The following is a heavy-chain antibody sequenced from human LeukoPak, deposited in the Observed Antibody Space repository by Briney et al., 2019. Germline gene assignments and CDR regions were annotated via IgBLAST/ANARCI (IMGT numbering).Heavy chain of an antibody. D-gene: IGHD2-15*01. CDR1: GYTFTGYY. CDR3: ARDRCSGGSCAIGSWFDP. CDR2: INPNSGGT. Sequence: ASVKVSCKASGYTFTGYYMHWVRQAPGQGLEWMGWINPNSGGTNYAQKFQGRVTMTRDTSISTAYMELSRLRSDDTAVYYCARDRCSGGSCAIGSWFDPWGQGTLLTVSS. V-gene: IGHV1-2*02. J-gene: IGHJ5*02.